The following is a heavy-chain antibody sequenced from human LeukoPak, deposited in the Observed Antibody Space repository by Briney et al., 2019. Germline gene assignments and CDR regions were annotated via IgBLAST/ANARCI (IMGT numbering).Heavy chain of an antibody. CDR3: ASLPKQLGSWFDP. CDR2: TNHSGST. J-gene: IGHJ5*02. D-gene: IGHD1-1*01. CDR1: GGSSSGYY. V-gene: IGHV4-34*01. Sequence: PSETLSLTCAVYGGSSSGYYWSWIRQPPGKGLEWIGETNHSGSTNYNPSLKSRVTISVDTSKNQFSLKLSSVTAADTAVYYCASLPKQLGSWFDPWGQGTLVTVSS.